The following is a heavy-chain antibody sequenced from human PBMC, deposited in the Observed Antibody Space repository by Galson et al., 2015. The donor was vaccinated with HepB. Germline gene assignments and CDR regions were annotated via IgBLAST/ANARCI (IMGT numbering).Heavy chain of an antibody. J-gene: IGHJ4*02. CDR2: IKQDGSEQ. D-gene: IGHD1-26*01. CDR1: GFTFSTYW. CDR3: ARNLFDCGRYRPIDY. V-gene: IGHV3-7*03. Sequence: SLRLSCAASGFTFSTYWMTWVRQAPGRGPEWVANIKQDGSEQYYLDSVRGRFTISRDNAKNSLYLQMSSLGGEDTAVYYCARNLFDCGRYRPIDYWGQGTLVTVSS.